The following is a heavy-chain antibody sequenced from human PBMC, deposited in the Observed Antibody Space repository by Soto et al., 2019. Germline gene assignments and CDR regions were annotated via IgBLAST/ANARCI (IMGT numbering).Heavy chain of an antibody. D-gene: IGHD6-13*01. Sequence: PSETLSLTCTVSGGSVSSGSYYWSWIRQPPGKGLEWIGYIYYSGSTYYNPSLKSRVTISVDTSKNQFSLKLSSVTAADTAVYYCARHFRGSSWHFDYWGQGTLVTVSS. CDR2: IYYSGST. V-gene: IGHV4-61*01. J-gene: IGHJ4*02. CDR3: ARHFRGSSWHFDY. CDR1: GGSVSSGSYY.